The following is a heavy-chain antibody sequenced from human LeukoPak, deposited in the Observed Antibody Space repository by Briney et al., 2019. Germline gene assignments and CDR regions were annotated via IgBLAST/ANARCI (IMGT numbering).Heavy chain of an antibody. CDR3: ARARYDSSALGY. CDR2: IYYSGST. V-gene: IGHV4-59*01. J-gene: IGHJ4*02. D-gene: IGHD3-22*01. CDR1: GGSISSYY. Sequence: SETLSLTCTVSGGSISSYYWSWIRQPPGKGLEWIGYIYYSGSTNYNPSLKSRVTISVDTSKTQSSLKLSSVTAADTAVYYCARARYDSSALGYWGQGTLVTVSS.